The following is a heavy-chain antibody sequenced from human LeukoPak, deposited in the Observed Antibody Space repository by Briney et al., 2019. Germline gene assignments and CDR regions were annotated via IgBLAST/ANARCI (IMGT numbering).Heavy chain of an antibody. CDR2: INHSGST. CDR1: GDSITGYY. J-gene: IGHJ4*02. CDR3: ARGLNDSWTGENY. Sequence: SETLSLTCSVSGDSITGYYWGWLRQPPGKGLEWIGEINHSGSTNYNPSLKSRVTISLDTSKSQFSLKVRYVTAADTAVYYCARGLNDSWTGENYWGQGTLVTVSS. V-gene: IGHV4-34*01. D-gene: IGHD3-3*01.